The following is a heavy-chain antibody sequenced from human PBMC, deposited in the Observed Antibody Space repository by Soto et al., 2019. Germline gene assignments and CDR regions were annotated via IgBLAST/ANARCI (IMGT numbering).Heavy chain of an antibody. CDR3: ARDKGFRLRFLEWLLPFDY. CDR1: GYTFTSYG. D-gene: IGHD3-3*01. J-gene: IGHJ4*02. CDR2: ISAYNGNT. Sequence: GASVKVSCKASGYTFTSYGISWVRQAPGQGLEWMGWISAYNGNTNYAQKLQGRVTMTTDTSTSTAYMELRSLRSDDTAVYYCARDKGFRLRFLEWLLPFDYWGQGTLVTVSS. V-gene: IGHV1-18*01.